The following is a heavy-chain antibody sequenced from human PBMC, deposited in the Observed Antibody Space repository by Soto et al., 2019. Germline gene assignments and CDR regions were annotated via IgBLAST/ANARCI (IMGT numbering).Heavy chain of an antibody. CDR1: CYIFSNYD. CDR2: ISDYNGHT. J-gene: IGHJ5*02. V-gene: IGHV1-18*01. CDR3: ARGKSYYDILTGYGWFDP. Sequence: ASVKVSCKASCYIFSNYDISWVRQAPGQGLGWRGWISDYNGHTNYAQKLQGRVTMTTDTSTSTAYMELRSLRSDDTAVYYCARGKSYYDILTGYGWFDPWGQGTLVTVSS. D-gene: IGHD3-9*01.